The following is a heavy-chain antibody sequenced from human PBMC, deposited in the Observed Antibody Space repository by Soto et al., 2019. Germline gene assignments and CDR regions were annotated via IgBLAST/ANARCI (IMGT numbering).Heavy chain of an antibody. V-gene: IGHV1-18*04. Sequence: ASVKVSFKASGYTFTSYGISWSRQAPGQGREWMGWISAYNGNTNYAQKLQGRVTMTTDTSTSTAYMELRSLRSDDTAVYYCARDHGGVTYVYYYYGIDVWGQGTTVTVSS. D-gene: IGHD2-21*02. J-gene: IGHJ6*02. CDR1: GYTFTSYG. CDR2: ISAYNGNT. CDR3: ARDHGGVTYVYYYYGIDV.